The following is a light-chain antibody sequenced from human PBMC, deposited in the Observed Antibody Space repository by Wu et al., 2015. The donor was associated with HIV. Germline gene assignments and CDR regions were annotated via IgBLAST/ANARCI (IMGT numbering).Light chain of an antibody. V-gene: IGKV3-20*01. Sequence: NVLTQSPGTLSLSPGERATLSCWASQIVISNYLAWYQQKPGQAPRLLIYGASSRATGIPDRFSGSGSGTDFTLTISRLEPEDFAVYYRQQYGNSPYTFGQGTKLESK. CDR1: QIVISNY. J-gene: IGKJ2*01. CDR3: QQYGNSPYT. CDR2: GAS.